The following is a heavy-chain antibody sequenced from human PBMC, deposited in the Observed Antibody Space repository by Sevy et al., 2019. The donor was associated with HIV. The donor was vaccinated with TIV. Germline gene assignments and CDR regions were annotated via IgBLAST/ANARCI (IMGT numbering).Heavy chain of an antibody. CDR3: TGALGIAARWFDP. CDR2: IRSKAYGGTT. Sequence: GGSLRLSCTASGFTFGDYAMSWVRQAPGKGLEWVGFIRSKAYGGTTEYAASVTGSFTISRDDSKSIAYLQMNSLKTEETAVYYCTGALGIAARWFDPWGQGTLVTVSS. J-gene: IGHJ5*02. V-gene: IGHV3-49*04. D-gene: IGHD6-6*01. CDR1: GFTFGDYA.